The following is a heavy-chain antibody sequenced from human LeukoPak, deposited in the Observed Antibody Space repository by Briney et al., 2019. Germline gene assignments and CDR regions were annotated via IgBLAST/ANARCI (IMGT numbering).Heavy chain of an antibody. CDR1: GFTFRDYA. J-gene: IGHJ4*02. D-gene: IGHD6-19*01. CDR3: TRGVAISTSGWYNTFDY. CDR2: ISTDGSRI. V-gene: IGHV3-64*02. Sequence: GGSLRLSCAASGFTFRDYAMYWVRQAPGKGLEYVSVISTDGSRIYYADSVKGRFTISRDNSKNTLYLQMGSLRAEDMAVYYCTRGVAISTSGWYNTFDYWGQGALVTVSS.